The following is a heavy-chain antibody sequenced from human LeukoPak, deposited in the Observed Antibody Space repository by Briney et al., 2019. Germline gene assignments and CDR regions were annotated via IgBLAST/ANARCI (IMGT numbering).Heavy chain of an antibody. CDR3: AKEQRDWNYGVFDY. J-gene: IGHJ4*02. D-gene: IGHD1-7*01. V-gene: IGHV3-23*01. CDR1: GFTFSSYA. CDR2: FGRNGINT. Sequence: GGSLRLSCAASGFTFSSYAMSWVRQAPGKGLEWVSSFGRNGINTNYADSVKGRFTISRDNSKNMLYLQMNSLRAEDTAEYYCAKEQRDWNYGVFDYWGQGTQVTVSS.